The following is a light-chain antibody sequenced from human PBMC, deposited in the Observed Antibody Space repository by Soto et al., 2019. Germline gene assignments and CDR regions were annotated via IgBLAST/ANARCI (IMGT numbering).Light chain of an antibody. CDR1: SSDVGGYAH. J-gene: IGLJ2*01. CDR3: SSYTSSRTVL. Sequence: QSVLTQPASVSGSPGQSITISCTGTSSDVGGYAHVSWYQQHPGKAPKLMIYDVSHRPSGVSNRFPGSKSGNTASLTISGLQAEDEADYFCSSYTSSRTVLFGGGTKLTVL. CDR2: DVS. V-gene: IGLV2-14*03.